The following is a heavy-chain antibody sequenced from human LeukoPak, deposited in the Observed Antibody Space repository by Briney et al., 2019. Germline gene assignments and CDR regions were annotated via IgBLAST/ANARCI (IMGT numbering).Heavy chain of an antibody. CDR2: INHSGST. Sequence: PSETLSLTCTVSGGYISSFYWTWIRQPPGKGLEWIGEINHSGSTNYNPSLKSRVTISVDTSKNQFSLKLSSVTAADTAVYYCARLPRWLQFGSDFDYWGQGTLVTVSS. J-gene: IGHJ4*02. D-gene: IGHD5-24*01. CDR1: GGYISSFY. V-gene: IGHV4-34*01. CDR3: ARLPRWLQFGSDFDY.